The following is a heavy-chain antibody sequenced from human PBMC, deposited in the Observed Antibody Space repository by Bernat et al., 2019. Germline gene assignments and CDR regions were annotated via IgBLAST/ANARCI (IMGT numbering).Heavy chain of an antibody. Sequence: QVQLVESGGGVVQPGRSLRLSCAASGFTFSSYAMHWVRQAPGKGLEWVAVISYDGSNKYYADSVKGRFTISRDNSKNTVYLQMNSLRGEDTAVYYCARVASLDRGWYQEDFDYWGQGTLVTVSS. J-gene: IGHJ4*02. CDR3: ARVASLDRGWYQEDFDY. CDR1: GFTFSSYA. V-gene: IGHV3-30-3*01. CDR2: ISYDGSNK. D-gene: IGHD6-19*01.